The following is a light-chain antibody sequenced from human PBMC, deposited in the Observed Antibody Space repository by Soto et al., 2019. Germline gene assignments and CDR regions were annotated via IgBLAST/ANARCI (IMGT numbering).Light chain of an antibody. CDR1: QSVSSSY. CDR3: QHYGTSAL. CDR2: DAS. V-gene: IGKV3-20*01. J-gene: IGKJ3*01. Sequence: EIGLTQSPCTLSLSPGERATLSCRASQSVSSSYLAWYQQKPGQAPRLLIYDASRATGIPDRFSASGSGTDFTLTITRLEPEDFAVYYCQHYGTSALFGPGTKVDI.